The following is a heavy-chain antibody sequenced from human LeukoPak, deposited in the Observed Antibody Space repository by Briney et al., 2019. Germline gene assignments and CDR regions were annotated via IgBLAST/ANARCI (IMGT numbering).Heavy chain of an antibody. J-gene: IGHJ5*02. D-gene: IGHD3-22*01. V-gene: IGHV1-69*05. CDR2: IIPIFGTA. CDR3: ARYYYDSSGSPEGGFDP. Sequence: VASVKVSCKASGGTFSSYAISWVRQAPGQGLEWMGRIIPIFGTANHAQKFQGRVTITTDESTSTAYMELSSLRSEDTAVYYCARYYYDSSGSPEGGFDPWGQGTLATVSS. CDR1: GGTFSSYA.